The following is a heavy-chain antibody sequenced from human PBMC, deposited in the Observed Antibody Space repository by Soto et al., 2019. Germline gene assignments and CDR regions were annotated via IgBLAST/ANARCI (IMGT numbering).Heavy chain of an antibody. CDR3: ARGGGSDPEGGDY. CDR2: IYYSAST. J-gene: IGHJ4*02. Sequence: SETLSVTCTVSGGYISSSSHYWGWIRQAPGKGLEWIGSIYYSASTYYRPTLKSRVTIYVETSKNQFSLKLSSVTAVDTAVYYCARGGGSDPEGGDYWGQGTVVTVSS. D-gene: IGHD2-15*01. V-gene: IGHV4-39*01. CDR1: GGYISSSSHY.